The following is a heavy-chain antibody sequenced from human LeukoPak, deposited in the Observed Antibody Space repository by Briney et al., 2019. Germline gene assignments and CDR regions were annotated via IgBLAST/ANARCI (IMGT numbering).Heavy chain of an antibody. Sequence: PGGSLRLSCAASGFTFSSIWIHWVRQAPGKGLVWVSRINSDGSSTSYADSVKGRFTISRDNAKNTLYLQMNSLRAEDTAVYYCARVTSGGYFDYWGQGTLVTVSS. CDR1: GFTFSSIW. CDR2: INSDGSST. V-gene: IGHV3-74*01. CDR3: ARVTSGGYFDY. J-gene: IGHJ4*02. D-gene: IGHD1-26*01.